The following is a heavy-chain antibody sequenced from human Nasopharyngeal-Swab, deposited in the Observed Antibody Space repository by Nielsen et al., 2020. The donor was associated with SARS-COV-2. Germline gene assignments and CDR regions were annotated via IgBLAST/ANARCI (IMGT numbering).Heavy chain of an antibody. CDR3: AREAYYYGSRTYDS. CDR2: LYYSGIT. Sequence: RQPPGKGLEWIGYLYYSGITNYNPSLMSRVTISIDKSKNQFSLNLSSVNAADTAVYFCAREAYYYGSRTYDSWGQGTLVTVSS. J-gene: IGHJ4*02. V-gene: IGHV4-59*01. D-gene: IGHD3-10*01.